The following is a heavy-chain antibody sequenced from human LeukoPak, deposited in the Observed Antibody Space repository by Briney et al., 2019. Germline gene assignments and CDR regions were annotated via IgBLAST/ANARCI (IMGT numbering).Heavy chain of an antibody. CDR2: TSTYNT. D-gene: IGHD6-19*01. V-gene: IGHV1-18*01. CDR1: GYTFINHG. CDR3: AKGSSGWSLDY. Sequence: VASVKVSCEASGYTFINHGISWVRQAPGQGLEWMGWTSTYNTNYIKKLQGRVTMTTDTSTSTAYMELRGLRSDDTAVYYCAKGSSGWSLDYWGQGTLVTVSS. J-gene: IGHJ4*02.